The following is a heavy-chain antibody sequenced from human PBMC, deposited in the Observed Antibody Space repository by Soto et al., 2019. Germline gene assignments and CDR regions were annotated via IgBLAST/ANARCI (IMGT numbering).Heavy chain of an antibody. CDR3: AEDQAGIGGDSDFWGGYRERGPFDF. CDR1: GFTFSSYW. CDR2: IKQDGSEK. V-gene: IGHV3-7*01. J-gene: IGHJ3*01. Sequence: EVQLVESGGGLVQPGGSLRLSCAASGFTFSSYWMSWVRQAPVQGLECVANIKQDGSEKYYVDSVKGRFTISRDNGKNSLELQMNSLRGEDTAVYDCAEDQAGIGGDSDFWGGYRERGPFDFWGQGTVVSVSS. D-gene: IGHD3-3*01.